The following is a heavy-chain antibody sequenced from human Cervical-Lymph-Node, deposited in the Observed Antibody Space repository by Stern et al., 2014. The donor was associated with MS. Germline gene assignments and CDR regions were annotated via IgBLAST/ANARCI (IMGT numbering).Heavy chain of an antibody. V-gene: IGHV1-46*03. D-gene: IGHD5-18*01. CDR3: ARGGYSYGSTTRYYYYGMDV. Sequence: KLVQSGAEVKKPGASVKVSCKASGYTFTSYYMHWVRQAPGQGLEWMGIINPSGGSTSYAQKFQGRVTMTRDTSTSTVYMELSSLRSEDTAVYYCARGGYSYGSTTRYYYYGMDVWGQGTTVTVSS. CDR2: INPSGGST. J-gene: IGHJ6*02. CDR1: GYTFTSYY.